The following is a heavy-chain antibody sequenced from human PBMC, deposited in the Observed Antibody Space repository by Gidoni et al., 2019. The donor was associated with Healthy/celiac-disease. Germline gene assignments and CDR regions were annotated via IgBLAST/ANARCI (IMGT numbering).Heavy chain of an antibody. Sequence: QLQLQESRPGLVKPSETLSLTCTGPGGSISSSSYYWGWIRQPPGKGLEWIGSIYYSGSTYYNPSLKSRVTISVDTSKNQFSLKLSSVTAADTAVYYCARHRSSVDLDYWGQGTLVTVSS. CDR2: IYYSGST. D-gene: IGHD6-19*01. CDR3: ARHRSSVDLDY. J-gene: IGHJ4*02. CDR1: GGSISSSSYY. V-gene: IGHV4-39*01.